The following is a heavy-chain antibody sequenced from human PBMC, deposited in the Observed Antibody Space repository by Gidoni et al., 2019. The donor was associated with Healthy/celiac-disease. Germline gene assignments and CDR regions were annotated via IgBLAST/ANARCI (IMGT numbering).Heavy chain of an antibody. CDR3: ARETGGAFDI. CDR1: GFTFSRSG. V-gene: IGHV3-33*01. J-gene: IGHJ3*02. Sequence: QVQLVESGGGVVQPGRSLRLSCAAAGFTFSRSGMPWVRQPPGKGLEWVAVIWYDGSNRYYADSVKGRFTISRDNSKNTLYLQMNSLRAEDTAVYYCARETGGAFDIWGQGTMVTVSS. D-gene: IGHD3-16*01. CDR2: IWYDGSNR.